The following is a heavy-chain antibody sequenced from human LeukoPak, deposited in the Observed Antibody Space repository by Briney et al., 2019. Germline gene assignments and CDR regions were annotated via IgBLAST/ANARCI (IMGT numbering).Heavy chain of an antibody. J-gene: IGHJ4*02. CDR1: GFTFGDYA. CDR3: TSSYGDYLDY. D-gene: IGHD4-17*01. V-gene: IGHV3-49*04. Sequence: GGSLRLSCTASGFTFGDYAMSWVRQAPGKGLEWVGFIRSKAYGGTTEYAASVKGRFTISRDDSKSIAYLQMNSLKTEDTAVYYCTSSYGDYLDYWGQGTLVTVSS. CDR2: IRSKAYGGTT.